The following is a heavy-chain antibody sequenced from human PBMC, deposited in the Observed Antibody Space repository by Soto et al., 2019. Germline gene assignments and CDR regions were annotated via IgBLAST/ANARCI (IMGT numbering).Heavy chain of an antibody. CDR1: DFAFNGAW. J-gene: IGHJ4*02. V-gene: IGHV3-15*01. Sequence: EVQLVESGGGLVKPGGSLRLSCEASDFAFNGAWMSWVRQAPGKGLEWVGRIKSKTDGETTDYAAPVKGRFTISRDDSRNTLFLQMNSLKTEDTAVYYCTTDGHFDYWGQGTLVTVSS. CDR3: TTDGHFDY. CDR2: IKSKTDGETT.